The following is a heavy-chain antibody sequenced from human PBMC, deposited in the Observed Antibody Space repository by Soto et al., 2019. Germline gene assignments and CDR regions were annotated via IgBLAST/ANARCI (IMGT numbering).Heavy chain of an antibody. CDR1: GGTFSTYG. CDR3: VRDYPRDSLVLLPFYSHDMDV. Sequence: QVQLVQSGAEVKKPGSSVKVSCKASGGTFSTYGFSWVRQAPGQGLEWMGGIIPFFKVANYAQSFQGRVNPTADDSTRTAYMELNSLSSDDTAVYYCVRDYPRDSLVLLPFYSHDMDVWRQGTTVTVS. V-gene: IGHV1-69*01. CDR2: IIPFFKVA. J-gene: IGHJ6*02. D-gene: IGHD1-26*01.